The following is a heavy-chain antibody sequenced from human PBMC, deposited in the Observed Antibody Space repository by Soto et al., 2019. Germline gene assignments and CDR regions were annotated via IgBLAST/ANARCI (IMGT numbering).Heavy chain of an antibody. CDR3: AREQQLALPI. CDR1: GFTFSSYG. D-gene: IGHD6-13*01. J-gene: IGHJ4*02. Sequence: QVQLVESGGGVVQPGRSLRLSCAASGFTFSSYGMHWVRQAPGKGLEWVAVIWYDGSNKYYADSVKGRFTISRDNSKYTLYLQMNSLRAEDTALYYCAREQQLALPIWGQGTLVTVSS. CDR2: IWYDGSNK. V-gene: IGHV3-33*01.